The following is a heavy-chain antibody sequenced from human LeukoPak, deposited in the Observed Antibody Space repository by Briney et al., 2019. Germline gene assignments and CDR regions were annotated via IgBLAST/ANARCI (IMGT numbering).Heavy chain of an antibody. CDR1: GFTFSDSY. CDR3: ARVDYDRSGEDANAEYFQH. V-gene: IGHV3-11*04. J-gene: IGHJ1*01. Sequence: GGSLRLSCAASGFTFSDSYMTWLRQAPGKGLEWVSYISSTAYTIFYADSVKGRFTISRGNAKNSLYLQMNSLRAEDTAIYYCARVDYDRSGEDANAEYFQHWGQGTLVTVSS. D-gene: IGHD3-22*01. CDR2: ISSTAYTI.